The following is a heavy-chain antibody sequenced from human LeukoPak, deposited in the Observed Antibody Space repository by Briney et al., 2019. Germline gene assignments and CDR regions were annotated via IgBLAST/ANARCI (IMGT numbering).Heavy chain of an antibody. CDR1: GGSISSSNYY. CDR3: ARARQVVPAAIWFDY. D-gene: IGHD2-2*02. V-gene: IGHV4-61*05. J-gene: IGHJ4*02. CDR2: IYYSGST. Sequence: PSETLSLTCTVSGGSISSSNYYWSWIRQPPGKGLEWIGYIYYSGSTNYNPSLKSRVTISVDTSKNQFSLKLSSVTAADTAVYYCARARQVVPAAIWFDYWGQGTLVTVSS.